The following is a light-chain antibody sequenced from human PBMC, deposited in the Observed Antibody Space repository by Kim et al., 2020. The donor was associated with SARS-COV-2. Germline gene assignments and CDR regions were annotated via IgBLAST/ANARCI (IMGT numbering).Light chain of an antibody. J-gene: IGKJ1*01. CDR3: QQSHSTPRT. CDR2: AAS. Sequence: DIQMTQSPSSLSASVGDRVTITCRTSQSISSYLNWYQQKPGKAPKFLIYAASNLQSGVPSRFSGSGSGTDFTITITSLQPEDFATYYCQQSHSTPRTFGQGTKVDIK. CDR1: QSISSY. V-gene: IGKV1-39*01.